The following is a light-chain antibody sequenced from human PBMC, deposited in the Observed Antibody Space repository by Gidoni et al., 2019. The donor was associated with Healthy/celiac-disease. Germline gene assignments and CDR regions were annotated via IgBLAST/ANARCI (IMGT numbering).Light chain of an antibody. CDR3: QQYNNGPPWT. CDR1: QSVSSN. V-gene: IGKV3-15*01. Sequence: ELVITPSPATLSVSPGESATLSCRASQSVSSNLAWYQQKPGQAPRLRIDGASTRATGIPARFSGSGAGTEFTLTISSLQSEDFAVYYCQQYNNGPPWTFGQXTKVEIK. CDR2: GAS. J-gene: IGKJ1*01.